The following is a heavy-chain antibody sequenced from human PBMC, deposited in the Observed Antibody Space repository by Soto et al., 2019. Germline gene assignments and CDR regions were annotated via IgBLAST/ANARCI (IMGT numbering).Heavy chain of an antibody. D-gene: IGHD5-18*01. Sequence: PSETLSLTCTVSGGSVSSGSYYWSWIRQPPGKGLEWIGYTYYSGSTNYNPSLKSRVTISVDTSKNQFSLKLSSVTAADTAVYYCARDSTYSYGYGMDVWGQGTTVTVSS. CDR2: TYYSGST. V-gene: IGHV4-61*01. CDR1: GGSVSSGSYY. CDR3: ARDSTYSYGYGMDV. J-gene: IGHJ6*02.